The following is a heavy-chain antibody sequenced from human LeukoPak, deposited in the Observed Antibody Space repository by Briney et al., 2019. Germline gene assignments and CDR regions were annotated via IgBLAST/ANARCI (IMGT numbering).Heavy chain of an antibody. CDR1: GGTFSSYA. CDR3: ARGTVVPAARDPYYYCGMDV. Sequence: SVKVSCKASGGTFSSYAISWVRQAPGQGLEWMGGIIPIFGTANYAQKFQGRVTITADESTSTAYMELSSLRSEDTAVYYCARGTVVPAARDPYYYCGMDVWGQGTTVTVSS. D-gene: IGHD2-2*01. J-gene: IGHJ6*02. V-gene: IGHV1-69*13. CDR2: IIPIFGTA.